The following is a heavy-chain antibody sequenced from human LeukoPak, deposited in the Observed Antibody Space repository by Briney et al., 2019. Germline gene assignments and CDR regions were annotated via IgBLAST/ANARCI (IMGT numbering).Heavy chain of an antibody. V-gene: IGHV4-34*01. CDR1: GGSFSGYY. J-gene: IGHJ6*03. D-gene: IGHD3-22*01. CDR3: ARQVGGYYSYYMDV. CDR2: ISHSGNI. Sequence: PSETLSLTCAVYGGSFSGYYWNWIRQPPGKGLEWIGEISHSGNINYNPSLNSRVTISVDTSKNQVSLKLSSVTAADTAVYYCARQVGGYYSYYMDVWGKGTTVTISS.